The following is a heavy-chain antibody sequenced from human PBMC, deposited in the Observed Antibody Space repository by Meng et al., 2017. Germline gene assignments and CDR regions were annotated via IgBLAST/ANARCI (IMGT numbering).Heavy chain of an antibody. Sequence: GGSLRLSCAASGFTFSSYEMNWVRQAPGKGLEWVSYISSSGSTIYYADSVKGRFTISRDNAKNSLYLQMNSLRAEDTAVYYCASNDYRVDYWGQGTLVTAPQ. J-gene: IGHJ4*02. V-gene: IGHV3-48*03. CDR3: ASNDYRVDY. CDR1: GFTFSSYE. CDR2: ISSSGSTI. D-gene: IGHD4-11*01.